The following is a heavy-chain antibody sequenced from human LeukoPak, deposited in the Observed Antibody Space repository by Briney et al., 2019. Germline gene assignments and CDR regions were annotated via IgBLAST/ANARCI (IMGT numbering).Heavy chain of an antibody. J-gene: IGHJ4*02. CDR3: ARSSIAARPFDY. D-gene: IGHD6-6*01. CDR2: INHSGST. Sequence: SETLSLTCAVYGGSFSGYYWSWIRQPPGKGLEWIGEINHSGSTNYNPSLKSRVTISVDTSKNQFSLKLSSVTAADTAVYYCARSSIAARPFDYWGQGTLVTVSS. V-gene: IGHV4-34*01. CDR1: GGSFSGYY.